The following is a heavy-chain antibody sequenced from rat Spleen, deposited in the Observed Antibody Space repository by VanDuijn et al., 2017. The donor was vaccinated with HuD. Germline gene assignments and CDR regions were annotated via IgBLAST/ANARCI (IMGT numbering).Heavy chain of an antibody. V-gene: IGHV2-43*01. J-gene: IGHJ2*01. CDR3: ARELPGYNPFDY. CDR1: GFSLTSYH. CDR2: IWTGGNT. Sequence: QVQLKESGPGLVQPSQTLSLACTVSGFSLTSYHVHWVRQPSGKGLEWMGVIWTGGNTESNSTLKSRLSISRDTSKSQVFLKRTSLQTEDTATYCCARELPGYNPFDYWGQGVMVTVSS. D-gene: IGHD1-4*01.